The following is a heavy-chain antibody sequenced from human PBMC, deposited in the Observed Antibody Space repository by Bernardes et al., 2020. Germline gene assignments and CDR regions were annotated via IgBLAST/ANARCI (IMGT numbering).Heavy chain of an antibody. D-gene: IGHD3-16*01. J-gene: IGHJ5*01. CDR3: ARYTTRMMTSDS. Sequence: GSMKVSCKASGYAFTQYALNWVRQAPGRGLEWIGWINTNTGNSDYAQEFSGRFVFSLDTSVTTAYLEISSLTPGDSAVYYCARYTTRMMTSDSWGQGTRVTVTS. CDR2: INTNTGNS. CDR1: GYAFTQYA. V-gene: IGHV7-4-1*02.